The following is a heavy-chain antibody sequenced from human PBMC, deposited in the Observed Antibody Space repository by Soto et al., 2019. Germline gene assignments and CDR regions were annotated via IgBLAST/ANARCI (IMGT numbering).Heavy chain of an antibody. CDR1: GGSISSTSYY. CDR3: ARQVVDGTVAGTGSFDY. Sequence: QLQLQESGPGLVKPSETLSLTCTVSGGSISSTSYYWVWIRQPPGKGLEWIGSFYYSGSTYYNPSLKRRFTISVDTSENQFSLKLSSVTAADTAVYYCARQVVDGTVAGTGSFDYWGQGTLVTVSS. J-gene: IGHJ4*02. D-gene: IGHD6-19*01. V-gene: IGHV4-39*01. CDR2: FYYSGST.